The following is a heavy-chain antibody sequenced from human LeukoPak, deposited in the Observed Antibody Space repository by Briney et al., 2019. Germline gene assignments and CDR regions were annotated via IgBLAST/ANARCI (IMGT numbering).Heavy chain of an antibody. CDR1: GFTFSTYA. J-gene: IGHJ4*02. CDR2: IYSGGST. V-gene: IGHV3-53*01. CDR3: AKASRLLHGSGSYPGYFDY. Sequence: GGSLRLSCAASGFTFSTYAMHRVRQAPGKGLEWVSVIYSGGSTYYADSVKGRFTISRDNSKNTLYLQMNSLRAEDTAVYYCAKASRLLHGSGSYPGYFDYWGQGTLVTVSS. D-gene: IGHD3-10*01.